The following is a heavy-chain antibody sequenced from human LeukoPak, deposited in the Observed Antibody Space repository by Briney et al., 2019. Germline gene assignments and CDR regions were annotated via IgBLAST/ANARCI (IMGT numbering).Heavy chain of an antibody. CDR3: ASSSIAARPVYFDY. CDR2: IYTSGST. CDR1: GGSISGYY. D-gene: IGHD6-6*01. J-gene: IGHJ4*02. V-gene: IGHV4-4*09. Sequence: PSETLSLTCTVSGGSISGYYWSWIRQPPGKGLEWIGYIYTSGSTNYNPSLKSRVTISVDTSKNQFSLKLSSVTAADTAVYYCASSSIAARPVYFDYWGQGTLVTVSS.